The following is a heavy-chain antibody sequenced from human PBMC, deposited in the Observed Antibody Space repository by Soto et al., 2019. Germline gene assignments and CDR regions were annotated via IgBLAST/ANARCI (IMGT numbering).Heavy chain of an antibody. CDR1: GFTFSSYG. Sequence: GGSLRLSCAASGFTFSSYGMHWVRQAPGKGLEWVAVIWYDGSNKYYADSVKGRFTISRDNSKNTLYLQMNSLRAEDTAVYYCARALGYCSSTSCYSHYYGMDVWGQGTTVTVSS. CDR3: ARALGYCSSTSCYSHYYGMDV. J-gene: IGHJ6*02. V-gene: IGHV3-33*01. CDR2: IWYDGSNK. D-gene: IGHD2-2*01.